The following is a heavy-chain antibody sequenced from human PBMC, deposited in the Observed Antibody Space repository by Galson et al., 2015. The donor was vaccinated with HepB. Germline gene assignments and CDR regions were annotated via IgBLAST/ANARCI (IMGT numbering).Heavy chain of an antibody. CDR1: GFTFGDYA. CDR3: TRVDYDSSGYYTGAFDI. J-gene: IGHJ3*02. CDR2: IRSKAYGGTT. D-gene: IGHD3-22*01. Sequence: SLRLSCAASGFTFGDYAMSWFRQAPGKGLEWVGFIRSKAYGGTTEYAASVKGRFTISRDDSKSIAYLQMNSLKTEDTAVYYCTRVDYDSSGYYTGAFDIWGQGTMVTVSS. V-gene: IGHV3-49*03.